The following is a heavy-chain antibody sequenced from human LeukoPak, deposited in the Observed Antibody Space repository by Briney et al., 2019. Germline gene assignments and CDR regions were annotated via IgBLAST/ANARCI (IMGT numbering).Heavy chain of an antibody. V-gene: IGHV3-74*01. CDR1: GINFRSNW. D-gene: IGHD1-14*01. J-gene: IGHJ1*01. CDR2: VNSEGSRT. CDR3: ARDAPTGRAKFEH. Sequence: GGSLRLSCAASGINFRSNWMHWVRQAPGTGLVWVARVNSEGSRTTYADSVKGRFTISRDNAKNILYLQMHGLRAEDTAVYYCARDAPTGRAKFEHWGQGTLVTVSS.